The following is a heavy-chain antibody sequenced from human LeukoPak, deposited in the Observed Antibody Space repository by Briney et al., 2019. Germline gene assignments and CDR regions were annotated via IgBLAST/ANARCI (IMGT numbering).Heavy chain of an antibody. Sequence: SQTLSLTCAISGDSVSSTVAAWNWIRQSPSRGLEWLGRTYYRSKWYNEYAISVKSRITIDPDTSNNQFSLQLSSGTPEDTAVYYCARDISFDSWGQGTLVTVSS. V-gene: IGHV6-1*01. CDR2: TYYRSKWYN. CDR3: ARDISFDS. J-gene: IGHJ4*02. CDR1: GDSVSSTVAA.